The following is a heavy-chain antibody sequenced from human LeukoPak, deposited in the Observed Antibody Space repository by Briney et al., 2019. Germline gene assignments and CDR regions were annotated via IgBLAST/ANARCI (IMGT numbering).Heavy chain of an antibody. V-gene: IGHV3-30*02. D-gene: IGHD5-12*01. CDR2: IRYDGSNR. J-gene: IGHJ6*03. CDR3: AKGGGYEAQYYHYYLGV. CDR1: GFTFSSYG. Sequence: WGSLRLSCAASGFTFSSYGMHRVSQAPGKGLEWVAFIRYDGSNRYYADSVKGRFTISRDNSKNTLYLQMKSLRAEDTAVYYCAKGGGYEAQYYHYYLGVWGKGTTVTISS.